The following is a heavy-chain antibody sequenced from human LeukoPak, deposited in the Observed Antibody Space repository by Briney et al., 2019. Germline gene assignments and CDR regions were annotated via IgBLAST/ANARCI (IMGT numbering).Heavy chain of an antibody. J-gene: IGHJ6*02. CDR1: GGSISSSSYY. Sequence: PSETLSLTCTVSGGSISSSSYYWGWIRQPPGKGLEWIGSIYYSGSTNYNPSLKSRVTISVDTSKNQFSLKLSSVTAADTAVYYCARGHGPGLGDSMDVWGQGTTVTVSS. CDR3: ARGHGPGLGDSMDV. CDR2: IYYSGST. D-gene: IGHD3-16*01. V-gene: IGHV4-39*07.